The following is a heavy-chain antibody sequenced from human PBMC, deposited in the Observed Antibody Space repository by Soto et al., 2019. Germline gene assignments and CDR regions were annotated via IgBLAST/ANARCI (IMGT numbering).Heavy chain of an antibody. CDR3: ARGVYYYDSSGYQTFVNY. D-gene: IGHD3-22*01. CDR1: GFTFRSFG. V-gene: IGHV3-33*01. CDR2: IWHDGSNT. J-gene: IGHJ4*02. Sequence: ESGGGVVQPGRSLRLSCEASGFTFRSFGMHWVRQAPGKGLEWVALIWHDGSNTYYADSVKGRFTISRDNSKNTLYLQMNSLRAEDTAIYYCARGVYYYDSSGYQTFVNYWGQGTLVTVSS.